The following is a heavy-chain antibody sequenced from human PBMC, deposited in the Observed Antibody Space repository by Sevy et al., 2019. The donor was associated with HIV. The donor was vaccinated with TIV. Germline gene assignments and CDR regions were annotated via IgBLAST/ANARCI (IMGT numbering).Heavy chain of an antibody. D-gene: IGHD3-16*01. CDR2: INPNSGGT. CDR1: GYTFTGYY. Sequence: ASVKVSCKASGYTFTGYYMHWVRQAPGQGLEWMGWINPNSGGTNYAQKFQGWVTMTRDTSISTAYMELSRLRSDDTAVYYCARVIGGGVDGYFDLWGRGTLVTVSS. J-gene: IGHJ2*01. V-gene: IGHV1-2*04. CDR3: ARVIGGGVDGYFDL.